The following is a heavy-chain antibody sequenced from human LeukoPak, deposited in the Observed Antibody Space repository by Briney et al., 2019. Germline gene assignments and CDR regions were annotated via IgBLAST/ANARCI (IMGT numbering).Heavy chain of an antibody. V-gene: IGHV4-34*01. CDR1: GGSFRDYL. Sequence: PSETLSLTCAVYGGSFRDYLWTWIRQSPGKGLEWIGDINHRGTTNYNPSLESRVTMSMDTSKKQFSLSLSSVTAADTAMYYCASLSSGWRGRGDYWGQGTLVTVSS. CDR2: INHRGTT. J-gene: IGHJ4*02. D-gene: IGHD6-19*01. CDR3: ASLSSGWRGRGDY.